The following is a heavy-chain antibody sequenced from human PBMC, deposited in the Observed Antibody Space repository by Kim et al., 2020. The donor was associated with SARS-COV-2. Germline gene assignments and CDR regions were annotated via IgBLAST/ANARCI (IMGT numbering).Heavy chain of an antibody. D-gene: IGHD3-9*01. J-gene: IGHJ4*02. CDR2: IYPGDSDT. CDR1: GYSFTSYW. V-gene: IGHV5-51*01. Sequence: GESLKISCKGSGYSFTSYWIGWVRQMPGKGLEWMGIIYPGDSDTRYSPSFQGQVTISADKSISTAYLQWSSLKASDTAMYYCATLGGWSYYDILTALETPGHFDYWGQGTLVTVSS. CDR3: ATLGGWSYYDILTALETPGHFDY.